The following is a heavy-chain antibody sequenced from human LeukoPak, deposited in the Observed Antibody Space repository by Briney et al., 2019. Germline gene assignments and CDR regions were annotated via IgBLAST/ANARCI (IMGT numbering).Heavy chain of an antibody. CDR3: AKVWDSSGYYYGG. Sequence: GGSLRLSCTASGFTFSSYAMSWVRQAPGKGLEWVSAISGSGGSTYYADSVKGRFTISRDNSKNTLYLQMNSLRAEDTAVYYCAKVWDSSGYYYGGWGQGTLVTVSS. CDR1: GFTFSSYA. V-gene: IGHV3-23*01. J-gene: IGHJ4*02. D-gene: IGHD3-22*01. CDR2: ISGSGGST.